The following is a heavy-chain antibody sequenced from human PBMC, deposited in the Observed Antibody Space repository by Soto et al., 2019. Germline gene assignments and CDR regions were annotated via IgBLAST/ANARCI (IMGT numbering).Heavy chain of an antibody. D-gene: IGHD3-22*01. CDR3: ARGGYFDSSNYLAY. Sequence: ASVKVSCKASGYTFTSYGINWVRQAPGRGLEWMGWINPGNGSTKYSQQFQGRVIIDRDTSASTAYMELSSLRSEDTAVYYCARGGYFDSSNYLAYWGLGTLVTVS. CDR1: GYTFTSYG. J-gene: IGHJ4*02. CDR2: INPGNGST. V-gene: IGHV1-3*01.